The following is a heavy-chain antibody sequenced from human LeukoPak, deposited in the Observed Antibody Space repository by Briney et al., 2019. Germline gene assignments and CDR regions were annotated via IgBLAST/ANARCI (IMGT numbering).Heavy chain of an antibody. V-gene: IGHV4-4*02. J-gene: IGHJ3*02. CDR2: ISHSGST. D-gene: IGHD3-10*01. CDR3: ARVRYYFGSGSYLDAFYI. Sequence: SETLSLTCTVSGGSISSSRWWSWVRQPPGKGLEWIGEISHSGSTNYNPSLKSRIAISVDKSTNQFSLKLTSVTAADTAVYYCARVRYYFGSGSYLDAFYIWGQGTMVTVSS. CDR1: GGSISSSRW.